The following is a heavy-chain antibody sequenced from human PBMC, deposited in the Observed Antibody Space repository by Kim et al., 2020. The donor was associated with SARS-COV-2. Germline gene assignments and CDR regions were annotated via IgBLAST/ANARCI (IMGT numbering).Heavy chain of an antibody. V-gene: IGHV3-21*04. D-gene: IGHD2-15*01. CDR1: GFTFSSYS. CDR3: ARDLTGYCSGGSCYYYYYGMDV. Sequence: GGSLRLSCAASGFTFSSYSMNWVRQAPGKGLEWVSSISSSSSYIYYADSVKGRFTISRDNAKNSLYLQMNSLRAEDTAVYYCARDLTGYCSGGSCYYYYYGMDVWGQGTTVTVSS. CDR2: ISSSSSYI. J-gene: IGHJ6*02.